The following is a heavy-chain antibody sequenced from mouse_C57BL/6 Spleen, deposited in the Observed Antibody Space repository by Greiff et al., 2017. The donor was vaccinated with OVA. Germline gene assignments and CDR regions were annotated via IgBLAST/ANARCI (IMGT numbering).Heavy chain of an antibody. CDR3: ARGDYMDY. Sequence: QVQLQQPGAELVMPGASVKLSCKASGYTFTSYWMHWVKQRPGQGLEWIGEIDPSDSYTNYNQKFKGKSTLTVDKSSSTAYMQLSSLTSEDSAVCYCARGDYMDYWGQGTLVTVSA. J-gene: IGHJ3*01. CDR2: IDPSDSYT. D-gene: IGHD2-4*01. CDR1: GYTFTSYW. V-gene: IGHV1-69*01.